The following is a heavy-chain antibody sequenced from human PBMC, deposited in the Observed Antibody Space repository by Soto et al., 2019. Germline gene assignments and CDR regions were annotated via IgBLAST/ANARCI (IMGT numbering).Heavy chain of an antibody. D-gene: IGHD2-15*01. Sequence: EVQLVQSGGGSVQPGGSLRLSCAASGFTFTNYWMHWVHQVPRKGLVWVSRIDGVGTGTSYSDSVRGRFTTSRDNAENPLYLQMNSLRAEVTAVYYCTTVVEYWGQGTLVTVSS. CDR3: TTVVEY. J-gene: IGHJ4*02. CDR2: IDGVGTGT. CDR1: GFTFTNYW. V-gene: IGHV3-74*01.